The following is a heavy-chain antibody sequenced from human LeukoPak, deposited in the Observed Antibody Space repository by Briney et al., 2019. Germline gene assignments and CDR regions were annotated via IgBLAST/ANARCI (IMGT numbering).Heavy chain of an antibody. V-gene: IGHV4-61*02. D-gene: IGHD6-6*01. CDR1: GGSISIGSYY. CDR3: ARASIEYSSSSDQPYYYYYMDV. J-gene: IGHJ6*03. CDR2: IYTTGST. Sequence: RSSETLSLTCTVSGGSISIGSYYWSWIRQPAGKGLEWIALIYTTGSTNYNPSIKSRVTISVDTSKNQFSLKLSSVTAADTAVYYCARASIEYSSSSDQPYYYYYMDVWGKGTTVTVSS.